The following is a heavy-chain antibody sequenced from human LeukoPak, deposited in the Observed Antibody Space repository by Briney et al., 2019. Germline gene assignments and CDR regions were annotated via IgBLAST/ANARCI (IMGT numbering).Heavy chain of an antibody. CDR1: GFTFSSYG. CDR3: ARVKGYSSGWEGSNFDY. J-gene: IGHJ4*02. D-gene: IGHD6-19*01. CDR2: IRYDGSNK. Sequence: GGSLRLSCAASGFTFSSYGMHWVRQAPGKGLEWVAFIRYDGSNKYYADSVKGRFTISRDNAKNSLYLQMNSLRAEDTAVYYCARVKGYSSGWEGSNFDYWGQGTLVTVS. V-gene: IGHV3-30*02.